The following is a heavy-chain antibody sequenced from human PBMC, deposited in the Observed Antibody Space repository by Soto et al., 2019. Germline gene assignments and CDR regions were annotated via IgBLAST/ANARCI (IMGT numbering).Heavy chain of an antibody. D-gene: IGHD6-19*01. Sequence: PSETLSLTCAVSGGSISSSNWWSWVRQPPGKGLEWIGEIYHSGSTNYNPSLKSRVTISVDKSKNQFSLKLSSVTAADTAVFYCARRIAVAGTLHYYYGMDVWGQGTTVTVSS. CDR2: IYHSGST. CDR1: GGSISSSNW. CDR3: ARRIAVAGTLHYYYGMDV. V-gene: IGHV4-4*02. J-gene: IGHJ6*02.